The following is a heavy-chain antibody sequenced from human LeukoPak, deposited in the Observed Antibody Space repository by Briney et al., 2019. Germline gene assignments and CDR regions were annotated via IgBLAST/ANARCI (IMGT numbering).Heavy chain of an antibody. J-gene: IGHJ6*02. Sequence: SETLSLTCAVYGGSFSGYYWSWIRQPPGKGLEWIGEINHSGSTNYNPSLKSRVTISVDTSKSQFSLKLSSVTAADTAVYYCARLGYCSSTSRSNYYYYGMDVWGQGTTVTVSS. CDR2: INHSGST. V-gene: IGHV4-34*01. D-gene: IGHD2-2*01. CDR3: ARLGYCSSTSRSNYYYYGMDV. CDR1: GGSFSGYY.